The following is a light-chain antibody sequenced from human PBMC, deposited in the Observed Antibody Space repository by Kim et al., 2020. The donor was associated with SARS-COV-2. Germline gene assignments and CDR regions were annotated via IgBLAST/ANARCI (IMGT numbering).Light chain of an antibody. V-gene: IGKV3-20*01. Sequence: YPGERATLACRASQGVGSTSLGWYQQNPGQAPRLLIYGASSRATGIPDRFSGSGSGTDFTLTISRLEPEDFAVYYCQQYGSSPRTFCQGTKVDIK. CDR1: QGVGSTS. CDR2: GAS. CDR3: QQYGSSPRT. J-gene: IGKJ1*01.